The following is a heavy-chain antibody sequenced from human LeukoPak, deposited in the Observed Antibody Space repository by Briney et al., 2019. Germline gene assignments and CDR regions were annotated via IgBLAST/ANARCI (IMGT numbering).Heavy chain of an antibody. J-gene: IGHJ4*02. CDR1: GFTFSSYW. CDR2: IKEDGSEK. Sequence: GGSLRLSCAASGFTFSSYWMSWVRRAPGKGLEWVANIKEDGSEKYYVDSVKGRFTISRDNAKNLLYLQVNSLRAEDTAVYYCARVGGWLQVYFHYWGQGTLVTVSS. D-gene: IGHD6-19*01. V-gene: IGHV3-7*03. CDR3: ARVGGWLQVYFHY.